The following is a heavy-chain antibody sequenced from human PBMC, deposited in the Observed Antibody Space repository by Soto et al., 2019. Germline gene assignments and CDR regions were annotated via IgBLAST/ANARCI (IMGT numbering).Heavy chain of an antibody. CDR1: GGSVSSGSYY. CDR3: ARDLGDFWSGYSAPITWFDP. Sequence: QVQLQESGPGLVKPSETLSLTCTVSGGSVSSGSYYWSWIRQPPGKGLEWIGYIYYSGSTNYNPSLKSRVTISVDTSKNQFSLKLSSVTAADTAVYYCARDLGDFWSGYSAPITWFDPWGQGTLVTVSS. D-gene: IGHD3-3*01. CDR2: IYYSGST. V-gene: IGHV4-61*01. J-gene: IGHJ5*02.